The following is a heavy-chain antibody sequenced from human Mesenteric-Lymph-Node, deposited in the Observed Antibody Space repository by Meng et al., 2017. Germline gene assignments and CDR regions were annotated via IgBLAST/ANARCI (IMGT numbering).Heavy chain of an antibody. CDR3: ARGDGYNRY. CDR2: IYTSGST. D-gene: IGHD5-24*01. J-gene: IGHJ4*02. CDR1: GGSISNYY. Sequence: GSLRLSCSVSGGSISNYYWSWIRQPAGKGLEWIGRIYTSGSTNYNPSLKSRVTISVDTSKNQFSLKLSSVTAADTAVYFCARGDGYNRYWGQGTLVTVSS. V-gene: IGHV4-4*07.